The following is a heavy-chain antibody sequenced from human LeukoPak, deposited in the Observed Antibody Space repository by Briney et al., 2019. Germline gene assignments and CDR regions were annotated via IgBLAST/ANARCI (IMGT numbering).Heavy chain of an antibody. CDR1: GFTFSDYY. Sequence: GGSLRLSCAASGFTFSDYYMSWIRQAPGKGLEWVSYISSSGSTIYYADSVKGRFTISRDNAKNSLYLQMNSLRAEDTAVYYCAREKTPPRTDGTFFDYWGQGTLVTVSS. D-gene: IGHD1-14*01. V-gene: IGHV3-11*01. J-gene: IGHJ4*02. CDR3: AREKTPPRTDGTFFDY. CDR2: ISSSGSTI.